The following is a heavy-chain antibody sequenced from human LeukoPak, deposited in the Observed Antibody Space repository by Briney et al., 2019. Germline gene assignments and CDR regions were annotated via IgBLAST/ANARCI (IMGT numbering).Heavy chain of an antibody. CDR3: ARGPGFDP. CDR1: GGSFSGYY. Sequence: SETLSLTCAVYGGSFSGYYWSWIRQPPGKGLEWIGEINHSGSTNYNPSLKSRVTISVDTSKNQFSLKLSSVTAADTAVYYCARGPGFDPWDQGTLVTVSS. V-gene: IGHV4-34*01. J-gene: IGHJ5*02. CDR2: INHSGST.